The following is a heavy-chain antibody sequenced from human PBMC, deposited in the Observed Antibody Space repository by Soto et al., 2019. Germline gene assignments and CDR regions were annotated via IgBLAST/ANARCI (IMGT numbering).Heavy chain of an antibody. Sequence: EVQLVETGGGLIQPGGSLRLSCAASGFTVSSNYMSWVRQAPGKGLEWVSVIYSGGSTYYADSVKGRFTISRDNSKNTLYLQMNSLRAEDTAVYYCATASIAARGAFDIWGQGTMVTVSS. J-gene: IGHJ3*02. D-gene: IGHD6-6*01. CDR2: IYSGGST. V-gene: IGHV3-53*02. CDR3: ATASIAARGAFDI. CDR1: GFTVSSNY.